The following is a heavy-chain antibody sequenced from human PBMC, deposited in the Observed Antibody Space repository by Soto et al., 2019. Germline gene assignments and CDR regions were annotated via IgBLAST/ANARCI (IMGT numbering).Heavy chain of an antibody. J-gene: IGHJ4*02. Sequence: QVRLVQSGAEVKKPGSSVKVSCKASGGTFSNYAIAWLRQAPGQGLEWMGGIILPFGTPNYAQKFQGRVTISADESMTTAYMEMSGLTSEETAVYYCARGPDYEGYFGYWGRGTLVTASS. CDR1: GGTFSNYA. V-gene: IGHV1-69*12. CDR3: ARGPDYEGYFGY. CDR2: IILPFGTP. D-gene: IGHD4-17*01.